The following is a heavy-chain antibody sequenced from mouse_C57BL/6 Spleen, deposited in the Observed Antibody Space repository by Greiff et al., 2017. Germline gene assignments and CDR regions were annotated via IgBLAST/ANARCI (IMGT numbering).Heavy chain of an antibody. CDR2: ISDGGSYT. CDR1: GFTFSSYA. CDR3: TRDLEFAY. Sequence: EVQGVESGGGLVKPGGSLKLSCAASGFTFSSYAMSWVRQTPEKRLEWVATISDGGSYTYYPDNVKGRFTISRDNAKNNLYLQMSHLKSEDTAMYYCTRDLEFAYWGQGTLVTVPA. V-gene: IGHV5-4*01. J-gene: IGHJ3*01.